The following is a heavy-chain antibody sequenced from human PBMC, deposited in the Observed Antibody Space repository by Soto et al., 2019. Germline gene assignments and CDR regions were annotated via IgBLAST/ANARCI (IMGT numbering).Heavy chain of an antibody. CDR1: GFTFSSYG. Sequence: PGGSLRLSCAASGFTFSSYGMHWVRQAPGKGLEWVAVIWYDGSNKYYADSVKGRFTISRDNSKNTLYLQMNSLRAEDTAVYYCAKDLKVGDSNLDPWGPGTRVTVSS. D-gene: IGHD4-17*01. J-gene: IGHJ5*02. CDR3: AKDLKVGDSNLDP. V-gene: IGHV3-33*06. CDR2: IWYDGSNK.